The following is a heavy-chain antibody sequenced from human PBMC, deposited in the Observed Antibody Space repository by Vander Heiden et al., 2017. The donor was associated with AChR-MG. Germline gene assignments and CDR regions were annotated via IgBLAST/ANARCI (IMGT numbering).Heavy chain of an antibody. CDR1: GFTFSSYG. CDR3: AKDSQWELPDWYFDL. Sequence: EVQLLESGGGLVQPGGSLRLSCAASGFTFSSYGMSGVPQAPGKGLEWVSAISGSGGSTYYADSVKGRFTISRDNSKNTLYLQMNSLRAEDTAVYYCAKDSQWELPDWYFDLWGRHPGHCLL. D-gene: IGHD1-26*01. J-gene: IGHJ2*01. V-gene: IGHV3-23*01. CDR2: ISGSGGST.